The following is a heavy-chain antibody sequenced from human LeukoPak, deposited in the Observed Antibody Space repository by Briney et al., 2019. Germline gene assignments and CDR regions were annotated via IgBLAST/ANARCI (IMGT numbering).Heavy chain of an antibody. D-gene: IGHD6-13*01. CDR3: ARDWSGGAAAVYY. Sequence: GASVKVSCKASGYTFTGYYMHWVRQAPGQGLEWMGWINPNNGGTNYAQKFQGRVTMTRDTSINTACMELSRLRSDDTAVYYCARDWSGGAAAVYYWGQGTLVTVSS. CDR1: GYTFTGYY. J-gene: IGHJ4*02. V-gene: IGHV1-2*02. CDR2: INPNNGGT.